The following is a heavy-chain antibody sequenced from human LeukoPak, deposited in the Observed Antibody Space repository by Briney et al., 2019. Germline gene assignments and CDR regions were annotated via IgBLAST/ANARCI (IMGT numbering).Heavy chain of an antibody. V-gene: IGHV3-66*01. CDR1: GFTVSSNY. Sequence: GGSLRLSCAASGFTVSSNYMSWVRQAPGKGLEWVSVIYSGGNTYYADSVKGRFTISRDNSKNTLYLQMNSLRAEDTAVYYCARGGYSGYDYGFNWFDPWGQGTLVTVSS. CDR2: IYSGGNT. J-gene: IGHJ5*02. D-gene: IGHD5-12*01. CDR3: ARGGYSGYDYGFNWFDP.